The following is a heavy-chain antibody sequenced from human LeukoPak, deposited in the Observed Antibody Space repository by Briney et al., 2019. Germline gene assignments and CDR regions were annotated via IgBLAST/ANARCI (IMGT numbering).Heavy chain of an antibody. J-gene: IGHJ4*02. CDR1: GGTFSSYA. CDR3: ARAREEYYYGSGTLDY. Sequence: ASVTVSFKASGGTFSSYAISWVRQAPGQGLEWMGGIIPIFGTANYAQKFQGRVTITADESTSTAYMELSSLRSEDTAVYYCARAREEYYYGSGTLDYWGQGTLVTVSS. CDR2: IIPIFGTA. D-gene: IGHD3-10*01. V-gene: IGHV1-69*01.